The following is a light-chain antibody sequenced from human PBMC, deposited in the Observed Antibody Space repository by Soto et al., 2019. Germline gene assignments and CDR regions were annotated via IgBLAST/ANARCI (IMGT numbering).Light chain of an antibody. J-gene: IGKJ5*01. CDR1: QSFRGL. CDR3: QQRHMWPIP. V-gene: IGKV3-11*01. CDR2: DAY. Sequence: IVMTQCPVTLSFSPGEKATLSCRARQSFRGLLAWYQQKPGQAPRLLIYDAYNRATGIPPRFSGSGSGTDFTLTISSLEPEDSAVYYCQQRHMWPIPFGQGTRLEIK.